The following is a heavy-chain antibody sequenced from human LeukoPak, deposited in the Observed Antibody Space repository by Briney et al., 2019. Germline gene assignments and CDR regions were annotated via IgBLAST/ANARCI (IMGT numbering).Heavy chain of an antibody. CDR2: INPNSGGT. CDR1: GYTFTGYY. J-gene: IGHJ4*02. D-gene: IGHD2-2*01. Sequence: ASVKVSCKASGYTFTGYYTHWVRQAPGQGLEWMGRINPNSGGTNYAQKFQGRVTMTRDTSISTAYMELSRLRSDDTAVYYCARDQGPRGYCSSTSCSSLGYWGQGTLVTVSS. V-gene: IGHV1-2*06. CDR3: ARDQGPRGYCSSTSCSSLGY.